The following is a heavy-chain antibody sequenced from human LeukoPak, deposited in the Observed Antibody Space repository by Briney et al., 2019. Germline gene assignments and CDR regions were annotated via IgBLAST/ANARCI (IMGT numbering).Heavy chain of an antibody. V-gene: IGHV3-21*01. CDR1: GVTFSSYS. CDR2: ISSSSSYI. Sequence: GGSLRLSCAASGVTFSSYSMNWVRQAPGKGLEWDSSISSSSSYIYYADSVKGRFTISRDNAKNSLYLQMNSLRAEDTAVYYCASVDMVRGVRPHRYWGQGTLVTVSS. CDR3: ASVDMVRGVRPHRY. J-gene: IGHJ4*02. D-gene: IGHD3-10*01.